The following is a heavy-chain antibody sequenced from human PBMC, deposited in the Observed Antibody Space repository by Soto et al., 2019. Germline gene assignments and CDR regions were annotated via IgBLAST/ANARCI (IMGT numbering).Heavy chain of an antibody. V-gene: IGHV3-48*03. CDR2: ISSSGSTI. J-gene: IGHJ4*02. D-gene: IGHD6-19*01. CDR1: GFTFSSYE. Sequence: QLGGSLRLSCAASGFTFSSYEMNWVRQAPGKGLEWVSYISSSGSTIYYADSVKGRFTIYRDNAKNSLYLQMNSLRAEDTAVYYCARVSYSSGWYGYFDYWGQGNMVTVS. CDR3: ARVSYSSGWYGYFDY.